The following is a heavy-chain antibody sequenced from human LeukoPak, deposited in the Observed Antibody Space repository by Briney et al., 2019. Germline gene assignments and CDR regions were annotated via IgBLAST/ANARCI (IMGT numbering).Heavy chain of an antibody. Sequence: PGGSLRLSCAASGFTVSNNYMSWVRQAPGKGLEWVAVIWYDGSNKYYADSVKGRFTISRDNSKNTLYLQMNSLRAEDTAVYYCAKVSGGGLYYDGMDVWGQGTTVTVSS. J-gene: IGHJ6*02. CDR2: IWYDGSNK. CDR1: GFTVSNNY. D-gene: IGHD1-14*01. CDR3: AKVSGGGLYYDGMDV. V-gene: IGHV3-33*06.